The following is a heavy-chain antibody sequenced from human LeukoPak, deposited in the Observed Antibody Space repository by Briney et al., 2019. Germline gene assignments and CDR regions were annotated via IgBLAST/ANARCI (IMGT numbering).Heavy chain of an antibody. CDR1: GFTFSSYA. D-gene: IGHD6-13*01. Sequence: PGRSLRLSCAASGFTFSSYAMHWVRQAPGKGLEWVAVISYDGSNKYYADSVKGRFTISRGNSKNTLYLQMNSLRAEDTAVYYCAREARRYSSSWVDLDYWGQGTLVTVSS. J-gene: IGHJ4*02. CDR2: ISYDGSNK. CDR3: AREARRYSSSWVDLDY. V-gene: IGHV3-30*04.